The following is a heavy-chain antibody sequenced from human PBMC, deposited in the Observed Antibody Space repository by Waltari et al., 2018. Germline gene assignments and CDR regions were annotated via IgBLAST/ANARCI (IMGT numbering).Heavy chain of an antibody. J-gene: IGHJ4*02. CDR3: ARDQSAHGGGYVWDY. CDR2: ISYDGSNK. CDR1: GFTFSSYA. D-gene: IGHD5-12*01. V-gene: IGHV3-30*01. Sequence: QVQLVESGGGVVPPGRSLRLSCAASGFTFSSYAMHWVRQARGKGLGGGEVISYDGSNKYYSDSVKGRFTISRDNSKNTLYLQMNSLRAEDTAVYYCARDQSAHGGGYVWDYWGQGTLVTVSS.